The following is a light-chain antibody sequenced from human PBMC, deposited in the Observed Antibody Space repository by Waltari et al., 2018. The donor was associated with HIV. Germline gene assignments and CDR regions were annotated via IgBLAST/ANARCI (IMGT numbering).Light chain of an antibody. CDR1: QSVSSY. CDR3: QQRSYWPPYT. J-gene: IGKJ2*01. Sequence: EIVFPQSPATLSLSPGERATLSCRASQSVSSYLAWYPQKPGQAPRLLIYDASNRATGIPTRFSASGSRTDFTLTISSLEPEDCAVYYCQQRSYWPPYTFGQGTRLEIK. CDR2: DAS. V-gene: IGKV3-11*01.